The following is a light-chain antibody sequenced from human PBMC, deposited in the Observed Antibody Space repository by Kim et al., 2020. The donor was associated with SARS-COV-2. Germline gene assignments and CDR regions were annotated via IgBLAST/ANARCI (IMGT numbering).Light chain of an antibody. CDR3: QQYGSFPRT. Sequence: EIVLTQSPGTLSLSPGERATLSCRASQSVSSNYLAWYQQKPGQAPRLLIYGASSRATGIPDRFSGSGSGTDFTLTISRLEPEDFAVYSCQQYGSFPRTFGQGTKLEI. CDR1: QSVSSNY. J-gene: IGKJ2*01. CDR2: GAS. V-gene: IGKV3-20*01.